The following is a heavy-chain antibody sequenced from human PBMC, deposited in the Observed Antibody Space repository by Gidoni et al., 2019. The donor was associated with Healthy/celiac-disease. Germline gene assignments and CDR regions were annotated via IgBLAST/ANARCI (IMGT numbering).Heavy chain of an antibody. D-gene: IGHD6-19*01. Sequence: QVQLVQSGAEVKKPGASVKVFCQASRSTFTSYGISWVRQAPGQGLEWMGWISAYNGNTNSARKLQGRVTMTTDKSTSTAYMELRSLRSDDTAVYYCARVSSGWHYYFDYWGQGTLVTVSS. CDR2: ISAYNGNT. CDR1: RSTFTSYG. V-gene: IGHV1-18*01. CDR3: ARVSSGWHYYFDY. J-gene: IGHJ4*02.